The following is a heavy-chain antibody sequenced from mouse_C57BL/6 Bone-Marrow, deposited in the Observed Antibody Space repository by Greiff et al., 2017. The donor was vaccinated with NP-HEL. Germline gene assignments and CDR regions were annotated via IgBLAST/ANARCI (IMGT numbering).Heavy chain of an antibody. J-gene: IGHJ2*01. CDR2: VYPYNGGT. D-gene: IGHD1-1*01. CDR1: GFTFTDYY. V-gene: IGHV1-36*01. CDR3: ARSARGHYYGSSYFDY. Sequence: VQLQQSGPVLVKPGPSVKISCKASGFTFTDYYMHWVKQSHGKSLEWIGLVYPYNGGTSYNQKFKGKATLTVGPSSSPAYMELHSLTSEYSAVYYCARSARGHYYGSSYFDYWGQGTTLTVSS.